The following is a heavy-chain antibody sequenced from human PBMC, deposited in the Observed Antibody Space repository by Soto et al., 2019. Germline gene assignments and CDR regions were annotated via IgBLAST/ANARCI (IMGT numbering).Heavy chain of an antibody. CDR1: GVTFSSNAMN. V-gene: IGHV4-39*01. CDR2: IFYSGST. CDR3: ARLVADYYGPGDY. Sequence: LRLSCAASGVTFSSNAMNWVRKAPGKGLEWIGTIFYSGSTYYNPSLKSRVTISVDTSKNQFSLKLSSVNAADTAVYYCARLVADYYGPGDYWGQGTLVTVSS. D-gene: IGHD3-10*01. J-gene: IGHJ4*02.